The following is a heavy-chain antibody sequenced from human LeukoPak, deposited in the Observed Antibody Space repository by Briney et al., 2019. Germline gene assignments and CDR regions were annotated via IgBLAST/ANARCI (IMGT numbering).Heavy chain of an antibody. CDR3: ARDSGYGSGSSGMVI. V-gene: IGHV4-31*03. CDR2: IFYSGST. CDR1: GGSISSGAYY. J-gene: IGHJ6*02. D-gene: IGHD3-10*01. Sequence: TSETLSLTCTVSGGSISSGAYYWIWIPQHPVQGLEWIGYIFYSGSTYYNPSLKSRVTISVDTSKNQFCLKLSSVTAADTAVYCCARDSGYGSGSSGMVIWGQGTTVTVSS.